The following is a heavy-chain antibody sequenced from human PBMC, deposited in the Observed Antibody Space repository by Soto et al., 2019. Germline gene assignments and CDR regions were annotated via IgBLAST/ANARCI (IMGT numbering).Heavy chain of an antibody. CDR3: ARELNTESSAYYSFAY. Sequence: QVQLVQSGPEVKMPGASVKVSCKTSGYSFSAYGLAWLRQAPGQRPEWMGWVSTNNANTNYAQKFQGRVTMTTDTSTTTNYMELRSLRSDDTAVYYCARELNTESSAYYSFAYWGQGTLVTVSS. CDR2: VSTNNANT. CDR1: GYSFSAYG. V-gene: IGHV1-18*01. D-gene: IGHD3-22*01. J-gene: IGHJ4*02.